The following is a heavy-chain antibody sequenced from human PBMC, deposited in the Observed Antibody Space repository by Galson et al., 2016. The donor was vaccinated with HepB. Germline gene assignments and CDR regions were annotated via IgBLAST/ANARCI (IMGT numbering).Heavy chain of an antibody. J-gene: IGHJ5*02. CDR1: NGSFRGYY. D-gene: IGHD2-21*02. CDR2: IIHTGNT. CDR3: ARSPDFADP. Sequence: SETLSLTCAVYNGSFRGYYWSWIRQPPGKGLEWIGEIIHTGNTNYNPSLKSRLTISVDTSKNHFSLKLSSVTAADTAVYHCARSPDFADPWGQGTLVTVSS. V-gene: IGHV4-34*12.